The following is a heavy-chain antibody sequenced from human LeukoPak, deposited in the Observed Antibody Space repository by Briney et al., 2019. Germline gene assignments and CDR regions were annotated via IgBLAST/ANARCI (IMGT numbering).Heavy chain of an antibody. Sequence: GGPLRLSCAASGFTFSSYGMSWVRQAPGKGLELVANIKQDRSEKYYVDSVKGRFTISRDNAKNSLYLQMNSLRAEDTAVYYCARLREIPVFGVVTKSTSYFDYWGQGTLVTVSS. CDR2: IKQDRSEK. V-gene: IGHV3-7*01. D-gene: IGHD3-3*01. CDR1: GFTFSSYG. J-gene: IGHJ4*02. CDR3: ARLREIPVFGVVTKSTSYFDY.